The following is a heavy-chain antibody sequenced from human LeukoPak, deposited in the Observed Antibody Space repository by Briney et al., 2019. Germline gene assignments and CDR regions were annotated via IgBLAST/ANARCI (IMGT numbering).Heavy chain of an antibody. J-gene: IGHJ5*02. CDR1: GFTFSSYG. CDR3: AKDGEYCSSTSCYRNWFDP. CDR2: ISYDGSNK. V-gene: IGHV3-30*18. D-gene: IGHD2-2*02. Sequence: GGSLRLSCAASGFTFSSYGMQWVRQAPGKGLEWVAVISYDGSNKYYADSVKGRFTISRDNSKNTLYLQMNSLRAEETAVYYGAKDGEYCSSTSCYRNWFDPWGQGTLVTVSS.